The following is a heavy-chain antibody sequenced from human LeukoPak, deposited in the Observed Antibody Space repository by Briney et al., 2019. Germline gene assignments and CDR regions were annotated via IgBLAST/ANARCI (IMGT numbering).Heavy chain of an antibody. CDR1: GASISSSGYY. D-gene: IGHD3-22*01. J-gene: IGHJ4*02. Sequence: PSETLSLTCTVSGASISSSGYYWVWIRQPPGKGLEWIGSIFDGGIGSIYYTGNTYYNPSLKSRVTISIDTSKNQFSLKLSSVTAADTAVYFCARTIYWHDTTGYYLPLDYWGQGTLVTVSS. CDR2: IYYTGNT. V-gene: IGHV4-39*01. CDR3: ARTIYWHDTTGYYLPLDY.